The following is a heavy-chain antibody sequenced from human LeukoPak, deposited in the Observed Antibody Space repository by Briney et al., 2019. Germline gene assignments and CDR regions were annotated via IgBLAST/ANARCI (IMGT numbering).Heavy chain of an antibody. Sequence: SVKVSCKASGGTFSSYAISWVRQAPGQGLEWMGGIIPIFGTANYAQKFQGRVTITADESTSTAYMELSSLRSEDTAVYYCARDLLEYSSAYDQNWFDPWGQGTLVTVSS. CDR2: IIPIFGTA. D-gene: IGHD6-6*01. CDR1: GGTFSSYA. V-gene: IGHV1-69*13. J-gene: IGHJ5*02. CDR3: ARDLLEYSSAYDQNWFDP.